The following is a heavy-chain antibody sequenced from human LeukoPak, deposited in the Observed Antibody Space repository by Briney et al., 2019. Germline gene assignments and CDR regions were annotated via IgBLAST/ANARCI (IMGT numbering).Heavy chain of an antibody. CDR3: ARDMWGVVGVPAAIHWFDP. Sequence: ASVKVSCKASGYTFTGYYMHWVRQAPGQGLEWMGWINPNSGGTNYAQKFQGRVTMTRDTSISTAYMELSRLRSDDTAVYYCARDMWGVVGVPAAIHWFDPRGQGTLVTVSS. CDR2: INPNSGGT. CDR1: GYTFTGYY. V-gene: IGHV1-2*02. D-gene: IGHD2-2*01. J-gene: IGHJ5*02.